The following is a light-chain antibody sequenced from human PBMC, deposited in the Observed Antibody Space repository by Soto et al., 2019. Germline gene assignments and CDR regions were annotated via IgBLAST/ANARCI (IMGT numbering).Light chain of an antibody. V-gene: IGKV3-11*01. CDR1: QSVSDY. CDR2: DAS. CDR3: QQRVNWPPT. Sequence: VLTQSPARLSLSPGERATLSCRAGQSVSDYLAWYQQKPGQPPRLLFFDASNRATGVPDRFSAGGSVTDFTLIISSLEPEDFAVYYCQQRVNWPPTFGGGTKVEI. J-gene: IGKJ4*01.